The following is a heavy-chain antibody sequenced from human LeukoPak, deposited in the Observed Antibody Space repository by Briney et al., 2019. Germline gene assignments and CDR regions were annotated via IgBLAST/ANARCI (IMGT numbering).Heavy chain of an antibody. Sequence: GESLQISCKGSGYSFTSYWIGWVRQMPGKGLGWMGIIYPGDSDTRYSPSFQGQVTISADKSISTAYLQWSSLKASDTAMYYCARSMVATYGWADYWGQGTLVTVSS. D-gene: IGHD5-12*01. V-gene: IGHV5-51*01. CDR1: GYSFTSYW. J-gene: IGHJ4*02. CDR2: IYPGDSDT. CDR3: ARSMVATYGWADY.